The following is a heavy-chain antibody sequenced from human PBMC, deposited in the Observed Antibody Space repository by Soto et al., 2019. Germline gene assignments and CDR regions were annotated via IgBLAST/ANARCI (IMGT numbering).Heavy chain of an antibody. CDR1: GFTFSSYG. J-gene: IGHJ5*02. CDR3: ARDPVVVPAASPLYNWFDP. D-gene: IGHD2-2*01. V-gene: IGHV3-33*01. Sequence: QVQLVESGGGVVQPGRSLRLSCAASGFTFSSYGMHWVRQAPGKGLEWVAVIWYDGSNKYYADSVKGRFTISRDNSKNTLYLQMNSLRAEDTAVYYCARDPVVVPAASPLYNWFDPWGQGTLVTVSS. CDR2: IWYDGSNK.